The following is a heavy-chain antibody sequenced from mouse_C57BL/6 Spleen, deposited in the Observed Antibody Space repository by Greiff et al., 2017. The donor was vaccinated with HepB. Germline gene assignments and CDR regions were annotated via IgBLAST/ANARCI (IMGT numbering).Heavy chain of an antibody. J-gene: IGHJ3*01. CDR3: PYYYDYDEGFAY. Sequence: EVKLMESGGGLVQPGGSMKLSCAASGFTFSDAWMDWVRQSPEKGLEWVAEIRNKANNHATYYAESVKGRFTISRDDSKSSVYLQMNSLRAEDTGIYYCPYYYDYDEGFAYWGQGTLVTVSA. CDR2: IRNKANNHAT. D-gene: IGHD2-4*01. CDR1: GFTFSDAW. V-gene: IGHV6-6*01.